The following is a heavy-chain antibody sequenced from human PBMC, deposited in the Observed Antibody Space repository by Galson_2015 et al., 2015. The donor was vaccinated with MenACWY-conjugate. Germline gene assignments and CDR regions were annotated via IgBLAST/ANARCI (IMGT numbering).Heavy chain of an antibody. D-gene: IGHD1-26*01. Sequence: SLRLSCAASGFTFSNYAMTWVRQAPGKGLEWVSEISKSGDSTNYADPVKGRFTISRDSSRNTLFLQMNSLRAEDTAVYYCAKGSWEDSWGQGRLVTVSS. V-gene: IGHV3-23*01. CDR2: ISKSGDST. CDR3: AKGSWEDS. CDR1: GFTFSNYA. J-gene: IGHJ4*02.